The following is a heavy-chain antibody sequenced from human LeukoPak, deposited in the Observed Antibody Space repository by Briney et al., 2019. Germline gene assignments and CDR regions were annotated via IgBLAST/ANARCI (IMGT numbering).Heavy chain of an antibody. CDR1: GGSISSSNYC. CDR3: GRDPFRRDTAMVHDAFNI. Sequence: PSETLSLTCTVSGGSISSSNYCWGWIRQPAGKGLEWIGRIYTSGSTNYNPSLKSRVTMSVDTSKNQFSLKLSSVTAADTAVYYWGRDPFRRDTAMVHDAFNIWGKGKMVTVS. D-gene: IGHD5-18*01. CDR2: IYTSGST. J-gene: IGHJ3*02. V-gene: IGHV4-61*02.